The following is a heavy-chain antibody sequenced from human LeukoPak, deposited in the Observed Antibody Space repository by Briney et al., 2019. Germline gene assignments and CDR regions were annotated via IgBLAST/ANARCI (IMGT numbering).Heavy chain of an antibody. CDR2: ISWNSGSI. D-gene: IGHD1-26*01. CDR3: AKDMSGSYHVGLDY. J-gene: IGHJ4*02. CDR1: GFTFDDYA. V-gene: IGHV3-9*01. Sequence: PGGSLRLSCAASGFTFDDYAMHWVRQAPGKGLEWVSGISWNSGSIGYADSVKGRFTISRDNAKNSLYLQMNSLRAEDTALYYCAKDMSGSYHVGLDYWGQGTLVTVSS.